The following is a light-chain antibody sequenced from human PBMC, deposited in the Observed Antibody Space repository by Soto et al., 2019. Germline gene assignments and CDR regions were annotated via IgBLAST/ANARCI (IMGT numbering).Light chain of an antibody. J-gene: IGKJ1*01. CDR2: GAS. V-gene: IGKV3-15*01. CDR1: QSVSNN. CDR3: QQYNNWPRT. Sequence: EIVMTQPSATLSVSPGETANLSCRASQSVSNNLVWYQQKPGQAPRLLIYGASTRATGSPDRFSGSGSGTEFNTTISSLQSEEFGIYYGQQYNNWPRTFGKGTTVEIK.